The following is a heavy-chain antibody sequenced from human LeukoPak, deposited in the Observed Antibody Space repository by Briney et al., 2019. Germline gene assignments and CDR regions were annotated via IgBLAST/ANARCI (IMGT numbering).Heavy chain of an antibody. Sequence: PGGSLRLSCAASGFTVSSNYMSWVRQAPGKGLEWVSVIYSGGSTYYADSVKGRFTVFRDNSKNTLYLQMNSLRAEDTAVYYCARYTVGYSSSWTEGGFDYWGQGTLVTVSS. D-gene: IGHD6-13*01. CDR1: GFTVSSNY. V-gene: IGHV3-66*01. CDR3: ARYTVGYSSSWTEGGFDY. J-gene: IGHJ4*02. CDR2: IYSGGST.